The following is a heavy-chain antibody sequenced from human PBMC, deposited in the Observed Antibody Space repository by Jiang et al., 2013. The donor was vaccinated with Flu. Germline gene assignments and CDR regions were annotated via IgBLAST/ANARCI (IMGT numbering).Heavy chain of an antibody. CDR1: GDSITTNY. CDR3: ARTTGPYDYDSRGYFDY. Sequence: LLKPSETLSLTCSVSGDSITTNYWSWIRQPPGRGLEGIGYVYSRGSINYNPSLKSRVTMSIDTSKSQLSLKLTSVTAADTAVYYCARTTGPYDYDSRGYFDYWGQGILVTVSS. CDR2: VYSRGSI. V-gene: IGHV4-59*01. J-gene: IGHJ4*02. D-gene: IGHD3-22*01.